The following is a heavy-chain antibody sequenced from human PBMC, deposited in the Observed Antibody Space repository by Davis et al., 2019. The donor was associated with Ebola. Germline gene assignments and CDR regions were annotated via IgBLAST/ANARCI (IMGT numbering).Heavy chain of an antibody. CDR3: AKTSDYGDPFNDY. Sequence: GESLKISCAASRFTFSSYAMSWVRQAPGKGLEWVSAISGSGGSTYYADSVKGRFTISRDNSKNTLYLQMNSLRAEDTAVYYCAKTSDYGDPFNDYWGQGTLVTVSS. V-gene: IGHV3-23*01. CDR1: RFTFSSYA. CDR2: ISGSGGST. J-gene: IGHJ4*02. D-gene: IGHD4-17*01.